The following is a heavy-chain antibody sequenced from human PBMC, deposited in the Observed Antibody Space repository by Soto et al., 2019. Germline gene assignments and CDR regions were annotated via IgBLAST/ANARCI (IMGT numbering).Heavy chain of an antibody. J-gene: IGHJ5*02. Sequence: PGGSLRLSCAASGFTFSSYGMHWVRQAPGKGLEWVAVLSYDGSNKYYADSVKGRFTISRDNSKNTQNLQMNSLRAEETAVYYCGKGRFGDPRSWSDPWGQGTLVTVSS. CDR2: LSYDGSNK. V-gene: IGHV3-30*18. CDR1: GFTFSSYG. D-gene: IGHD3-16*01. CDR3: GKGRFGDPRSWSDP.